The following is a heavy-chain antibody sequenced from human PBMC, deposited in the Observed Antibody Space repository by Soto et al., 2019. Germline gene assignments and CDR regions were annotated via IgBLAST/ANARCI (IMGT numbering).Heavy chain of an antibody. V-gene: IGHV1-69*13. Sequence: SVKVSCKASGGTFSSYAISWVRQAPGQGLEWMGGIIPIFGTANYAQKFQGRVTITADESTSTAYMELSSLRSEDTAVYYCARGPYSRVRGVIIRTHYYYYYRMDVPGQGTTVTVSS. CDR2: IIPIFGTA. CDR3: ARGPYSRVRGVIIRTHYYYYYRMDV. CDR1: GGTFSSYA. D-gene: IGHD3-10*01. J-gene: IGHJ6*02.